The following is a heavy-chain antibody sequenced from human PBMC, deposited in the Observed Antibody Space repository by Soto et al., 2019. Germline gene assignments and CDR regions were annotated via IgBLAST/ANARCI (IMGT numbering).Heavy chain of an antibody. V-gene: IGHV3-21*02. CDR2: ISSGSDFI. CDR1: FSMYS. J-gene: IGHJ5*02. Sequence: EVQVVESGGGLVKPGGSLRLSCNFSFSMYSMDWVRQAPGKGLEWVASISSGSDFIKYADSVMGRFTISRDNTKNSVSLQMSSLRVEDTAMYYCTRDQGGSYDSWFDPWGRGTLVTVSS. D-gene: IGHD1-26*01. CDR3: TRDQGGSYDSWFDP.